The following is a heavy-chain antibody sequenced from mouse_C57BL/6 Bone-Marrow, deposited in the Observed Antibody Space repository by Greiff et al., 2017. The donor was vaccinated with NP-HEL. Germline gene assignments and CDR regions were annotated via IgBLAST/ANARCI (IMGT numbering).Heavy chain of an antibody. V-gene: IGHV5-9-1*02. J-gene: IGHJ4*01. CDR1: GFTFSSYA. CDR3: TRDHYYGSSYDYAMDY. CDR2: ISSGGDYI. D-gene: IGHD1-1*01. Sequence: EVKLVESGEGLVKPGGSLKLSCAASGFTFSSYAMSWVRQTPEKRLEWVAYISSGGDYIYYADTVKGRFTISRDNARNTLYLQMSSLKSEDTAMYYWTRDHYYGSSYDYAMDYWGQGTSVTVSS.